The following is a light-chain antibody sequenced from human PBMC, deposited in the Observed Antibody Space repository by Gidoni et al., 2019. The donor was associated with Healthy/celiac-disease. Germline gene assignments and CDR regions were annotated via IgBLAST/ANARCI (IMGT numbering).Light chain of an antibody. CDR2: GAS. J-gene: IGKJ2*01. Sequence: EIVMTQSPATLSVSPGERATLSCRASQSVSSNLAWYQQKPGQAPRLLIYGASTRATGIPARFSGSGSGKEFTLTSSSLQSEDVAVYYCQQYNNWPQTFGQXTKLEIK. CDR3: QQYNNWPQT. V-gene: IGKV3-15*01. CDR1: QSVSSN.